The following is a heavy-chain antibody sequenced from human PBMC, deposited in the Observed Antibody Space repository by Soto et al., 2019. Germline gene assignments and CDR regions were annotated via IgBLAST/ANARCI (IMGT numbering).Heavy chain of an antibody. CDR2: ISYDGSNK. CDR1: GFTFSSYA. J-gene: IGHJ4*02. CDR3: AREDY. Sequence: QVQLVESGGGVVQPGRSLRLSCAASGFTFSSYAMHWVHQAPGKGLEWVAVISYDGSNKYYADSVKGRFTISRDNSKNTLYLQMNSLRAEDTAVYYCAREDYWGQGTLVTVSS. V-gene: IGHV3-30-3*01.